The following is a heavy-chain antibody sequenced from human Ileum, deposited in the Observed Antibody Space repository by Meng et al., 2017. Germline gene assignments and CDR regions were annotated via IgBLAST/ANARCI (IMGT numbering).Heavy chain of an antibody. CDR3: ATGSFSSDLPFDY. CDR1: GGSVSSDTYF. J-gene: IGHJ4*02. CDR2: MYFSGGT. Sequence: QVQLHESAPGQVRPAETMSRTCTVAGGSVSSDTYFWSWIRQPPGKGLEWIGYMYFSGGTYYNPSLKSRVTISRDTSKKQFSLNLSSATAADTAVYYCATGSFSSDLPFDYWGQGTLVTASS. D-gene: IGHD3-3*01. V-gene: IGHV4-61*01.